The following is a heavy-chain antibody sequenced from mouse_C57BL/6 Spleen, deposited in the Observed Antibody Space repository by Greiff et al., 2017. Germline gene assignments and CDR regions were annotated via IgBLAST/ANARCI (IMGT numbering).Heavy chain of an antibody. Sequence: VQLQQPGAELVKPGASVKLSCKASGYTFTSYWMHWVKQRPGQGLEWIGLINPNSGSTNYNEKFKNKATLTVDKSSSTAYMLLSSLTSEDSAVYYCCRWGITTVVPFGYWGQGTTLTVSS. CDR2: INPNSGST. CDR3: CRWGITTVVPFGY. V-gene: IGHV1-64*01. D-gene: IGHD1-1*01. J-gene: IGHJ2*01. CDR1: GYTFTSYW.